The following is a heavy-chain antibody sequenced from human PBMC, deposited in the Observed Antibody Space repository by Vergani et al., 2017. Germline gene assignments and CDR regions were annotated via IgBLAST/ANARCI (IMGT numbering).Heavy chain of an antibody. V-gene: IGHV4-61*02. CDR3: ERDGGEYDKDALDV. D-gene: IGHD2-21*01. CDR1: GGSFSTGGQS. Sequence: QLQLQESGPGLVKPSQTLSLTCTVSGGSFSTGGQSWTWLRQSAGKGLEWIGRIYTSGATNYNPSLRSRAIMSVDASKKQLSLKLTSVTAADTAVYYCERDGGEYDKDALDVWGQGTKVTVTS. CDR2: IYTSGAT. J-gene: IGHJ3*01.